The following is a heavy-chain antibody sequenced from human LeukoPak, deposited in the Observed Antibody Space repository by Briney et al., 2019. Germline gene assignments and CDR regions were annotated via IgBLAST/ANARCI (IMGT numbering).Heavy chain of an antibody. Sequence: PSETLSLTCTVSGGSISSYYWSWIRQPPGKGLEWIGYIYYSGSTNYNPSLKSRVTISVDTSKNQFSLKLSSMTAADTAVYYCARSRPIAAAGTHGLFDPWGQGTLVTVSS. D-gene: IGHD6-13*01. CDR2: IYYSGST. V-gene: IGHV4-59*08. J-gene: IGHJ5*02. CDR3: ARSRPIAAAGTHGLFDP. CDR1: GGSISSYY.